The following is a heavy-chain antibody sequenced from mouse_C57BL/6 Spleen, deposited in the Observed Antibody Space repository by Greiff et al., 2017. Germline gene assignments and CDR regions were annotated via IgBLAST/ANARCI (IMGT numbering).Heavy chain of an antibody. V-gene: IGHV1-80*01. D-gene: IGHD1-1*01. CDR2: IYPGDGDT. CDR3: ARCPTVVAFDY. J-gene: IGHJ2*01. CDR1: GYAFSSYW. Sequence: QVQLKQSGAELVKPGASVKISCKASGYAFSSYWMNWVKQRPGKGLEWIGQIYPGDGDTNYNGKFKGKATLTADKSSSTAYMQLSSLTSEDSAVYFCARCPTVVAFDYWGQGTTLTVSS.